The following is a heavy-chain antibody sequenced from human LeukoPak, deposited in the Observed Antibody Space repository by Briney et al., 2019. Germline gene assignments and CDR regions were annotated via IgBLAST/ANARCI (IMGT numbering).Heavy chain of an antibody. CDR1: GGSISSYY. Sequence: PSETLSLTCTASGGSISSYYWSWIRQPPGKGLEWIGYIYYSGNTNYNPSLKSRVTISVDTSKNQFSLKLSSVTAADTAVYYCARSGALTGYLYWGQRTLVTVSS. V-gene: IGHV4-59*01. D-gene: IGHD3-9*01. CDR3: ARSGALTGYLY. J-gene: IGHJ4*02. CDR2: IYYSGNT.